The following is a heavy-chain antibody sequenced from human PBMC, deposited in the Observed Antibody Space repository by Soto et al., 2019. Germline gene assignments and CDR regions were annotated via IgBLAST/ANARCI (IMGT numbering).Heavy chain of an antibody. Sequence: QVQLVQSGAEVKKPGSSVKVSCKASGGTFSSYAISWVRQAPGQGLEWMGGIIPIFGTANYAQKFQGRVTITADESTSAAYRELSSLRSEDTAVYYCARDRSTVLMVDAGHYYGMDVWGHGTTVTVSS. V-gene: IGHV1-69*12. CDR1: GGTFSSYA. CDR3: ARDRSTVLMVDAGHYYGMDV. J-gene: IGHJ6*02. CDR2: IIPIFGTA. D-gene: IGHD2-8*01.